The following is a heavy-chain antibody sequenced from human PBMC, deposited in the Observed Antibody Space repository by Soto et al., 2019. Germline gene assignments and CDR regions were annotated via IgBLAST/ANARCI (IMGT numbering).Heavy chain of an antibody. CDR2: IDPSDSYT. CDR3: ARLQVVPAAIGDNWFDP. Sequence: GEALKISCKGSGYRFTSYWSSWVRQMPGKGLEWMGRIDPSDSYTNYSPSFQGHVTISADKSISTAYLQWSSLKASGTAMYYCARLQVVPAAIGDNWFDPWGQGTLVTVSS. V-gene: IGHV5-10-1*01. D-gene: IGHD2-2*01. CDR1: GYRFTSYW. J-gene: IGHJ5*02.